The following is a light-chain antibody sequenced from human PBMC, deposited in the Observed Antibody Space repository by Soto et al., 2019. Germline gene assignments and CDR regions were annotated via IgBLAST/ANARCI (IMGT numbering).Light chain of an antibody. CDR3: QQYRTYS. CDR1: QTISSW. CDR2: KAS. J-gene: IGKJ1*01. V-gene: IGKV1-5*03. Sequence: DIQMTQSPSTLSGSVGDRVTITCRASQTISSWLAWYQQKPGKAPKLLIYKASTLKSGVPSRFSGSGSGTEFTLTISSLQPGDFATYYCQQYRTYSFGQGTKVDIK.